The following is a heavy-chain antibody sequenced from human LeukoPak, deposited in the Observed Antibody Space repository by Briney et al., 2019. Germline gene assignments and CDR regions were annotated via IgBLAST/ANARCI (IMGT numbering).Heavy chain of an antibody. Sequence: PGGSLRLSCAASGFTFSTYSMNWVRQAPGKGLEWVSYISGSSETIYYADSVKGRFTISRDNAKNSLYLQMNSLRDDDTAVYYCARTPPTAGLTTIGVGSDYWGQGTLVTVSS. CDR1: GFTFSTYS. V-gene: IGHV3-48*02. CDR2: ISGSSETI. D-gene: IGHD4-11*01. CDR3: ARTPPTAGLTTIGVGSDY. J-gene: IGHJ4*02.